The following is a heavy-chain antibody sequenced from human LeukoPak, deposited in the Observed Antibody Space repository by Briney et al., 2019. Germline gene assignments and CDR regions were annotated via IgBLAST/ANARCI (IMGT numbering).Heavy chain of an antibody. CDR2: IHHNGNT. D-gene: IGHD2-2*01. J-gene: IGHJ5*02. CDR3: ARLQYCSGTSCYWFDP. CDR1: GGSIRSSGW. Sequence: SETLSLTCAVSGGSIRSSGWWSWVRQPPGKGLEWIGGIHHNGNTNYNPSLKSRVTISVDTSKNQFSLRLSSVTAADTAVYYCARLQYCSGTSCYWFDPWGQGTLVTVSS. V-gene: IGHV4-4*02.